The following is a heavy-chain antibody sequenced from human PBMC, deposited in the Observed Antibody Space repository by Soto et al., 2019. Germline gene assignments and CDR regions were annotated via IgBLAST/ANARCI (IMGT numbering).Heavy chain of an antibody. Sequence: GGSLRLSCAASGFTFSSYAMSWVRQAPGKGLEWVSAISGSGGSTYYADSVKGRFTISRDNSKNTLYLQMNSLRAEDTAVYYCAKDRIAGYCSGGSCYGWFDPWGQGTLVTVSS. D-gene: IGHD2-15*01. CDR3: AKDRIAGYCSGGSCYGWFDP. V-gene: IGHV3-23*01. J-gene: IGHJ5*02. CDR2: ISGSGGST. CDR1: GFTFSSYA.